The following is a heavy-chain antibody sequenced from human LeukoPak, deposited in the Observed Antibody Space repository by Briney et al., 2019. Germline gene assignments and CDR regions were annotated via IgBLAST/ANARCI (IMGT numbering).Heavy chain of an antibody. CDR2: IITSDNYI. Sequence: PGGSLRLSCAASGFTFSSYSMNWVPQAPGKGLQWVSSIITSDNYIYYADSVKGRFTISRDNAKNSLYLQMNSLRAEDTAVYYCTTRGNYGSDLGDAFDIWGQGSMVTVSS. V-gene: IGHV3-21*01. CDR1: GFTFSSYS. D-gene: IGHD3-10*01. J-gene: IGHJ3*02. CDR3: TTRGNYGSDLGDAFDI.